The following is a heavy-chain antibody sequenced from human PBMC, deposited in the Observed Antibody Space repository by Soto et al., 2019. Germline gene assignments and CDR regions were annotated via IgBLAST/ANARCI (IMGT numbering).Heavy chain of an antibody. J-gene: IGHJ6*02. CDR3: AASIFYYGMDV. Sequence: RGESLKISCKGSGYTFTNYWIGWVRQMPGKGLEWMGIIYPGDSDTKYIPSFQGQVTISADKSITTTYLQWSSLKASDTAIYYCAASIFYYGMDVWGQGTTVTVSS. CDR1: GYTFTNYW. CDR2: IYPGDSDT. V-gene: IGHV5-51*01.